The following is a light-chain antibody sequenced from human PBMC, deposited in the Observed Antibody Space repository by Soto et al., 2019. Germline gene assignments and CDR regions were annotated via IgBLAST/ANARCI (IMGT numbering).Light chain of an antibody. CDR3: SSDTSTSVV. CDR1: SSDVGGYNY. Sequence: QSALTQPASVSGSPGQSITISCTGTSSDVGGYNYVSWYQQHPGKAPKLLIFDVSNRPSGVSNRFSGSKSANTASLTISGLQAEDEADYYCSSDTSTSVVFGGGTKLTVL. CDR2: DVS. J-gene: IGLJ2*01. V-gene: IGLV2-14*01.